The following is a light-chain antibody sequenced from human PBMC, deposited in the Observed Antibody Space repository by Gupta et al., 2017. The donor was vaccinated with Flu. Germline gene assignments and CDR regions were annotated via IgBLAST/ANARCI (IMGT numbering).Light chain of an antibody. CDR3: LSWDSSLSAEV. CDR1: SSNIGSNF. CDR2: ENN. Sequence: QSVLTQPPSGSAAPGHKVTIPCSGSSSNIGSNFVSCDQQLPRTAPKLLLYENNKRTSGIPDRFSGSKSGTSATLGITVLQTGDEADYYCLSWDSSLSAEVFGGGTKLTVL. J-gene: IGLJ3*02. V-gene: IGLV1-51*02.